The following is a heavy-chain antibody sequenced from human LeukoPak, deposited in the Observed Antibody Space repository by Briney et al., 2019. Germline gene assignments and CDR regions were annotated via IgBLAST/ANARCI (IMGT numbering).Heavy chain of an antibody. D-gene: IGHD1-14*01. CDR2: ISAYNGNT. CDR1: GYTFTSYG. Sequence: ASVKVSCTASGYTFTSYGISWVRQAPGQGLEWMGWISAYNGNTNYAQKLQGRVTMTTDTSTSTAYMELRSLRSEDTAVYYCATTVQYGKAFDIWGQGTMVTVSS. V-gene: IGHV1-18*01. J-gene: IGHJ3*02. CDR3: ATTVQYGKAFDI.